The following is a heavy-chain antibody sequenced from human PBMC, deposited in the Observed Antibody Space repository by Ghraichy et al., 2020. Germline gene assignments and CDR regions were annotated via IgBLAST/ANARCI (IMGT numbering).Heavy chain of an antibody. J-gene: IGHJ4*02. Sequence: SETLSLTCTVSGGSVSSSIYYWGWIRQPPGKGLEWIGSIFCRGTTYYNPSLKSRVTLSMDTSKNQFSLKLSSVTAADTAVYYCARHTGYSGYAPSSGGQGTLVTVSS. V-gene: IGHV4-39*01. CDR2: IFCRGTT. CDR1: GGSVSSSIYY. D-gene: IGHD5-12*01. CDR3: ARHTGYSGYAPSS.